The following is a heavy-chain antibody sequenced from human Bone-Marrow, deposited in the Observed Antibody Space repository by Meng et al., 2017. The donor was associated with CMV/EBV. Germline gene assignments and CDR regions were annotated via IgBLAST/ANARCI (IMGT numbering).Heavy chain of an antibody. V-gene: IGHV4-59*02. CDR3: ARGGGSLN. J-gene: IGHJ4*02. Sequence: SETLSLTCTVSGGSVSSYYWNWIRQAPGKGLEWIGFIYYTGSTSFNPSLKSRVTISLDTSKNQFSLKLSSVTAADTAVYYCARGGGSLNWGQGILVTVSS. CDR1: GGSVSSYY. D-gene: IGHD4-23*01. CDR2: IYYTGST.